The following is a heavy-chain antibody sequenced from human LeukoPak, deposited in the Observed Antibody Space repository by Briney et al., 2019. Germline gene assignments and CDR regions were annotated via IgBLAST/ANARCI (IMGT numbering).Heavy chain of an antibody. Sequence: VASEKVSCTASGYTFTAYDINWVRQATGQGLEWMGWMNPNSGNTGYAQKFQGRVTMTRNTSISTAYMELSSLRSEDTAVYYCARGPNKSDGGNSGSAWFDPWGQGTLVTVSS. D-gene: IGHD4-23*01. V-gene: IGHV1-8*01. CDR1: GYTFTAYD. CDR3: ARGPNKSDGGNSGSAWFDP. CDR2: MNPNSGNT. J-gene: IGHJ5*02.